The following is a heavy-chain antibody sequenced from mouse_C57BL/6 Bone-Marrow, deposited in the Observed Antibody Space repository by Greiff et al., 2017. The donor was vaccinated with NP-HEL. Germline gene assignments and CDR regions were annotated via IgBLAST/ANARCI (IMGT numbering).Heavy chain of an antibody. CDR1: GFTFSSYG. CDR3: ARQVITTVRYYAMDY. CDR2: ISSGGSYT. J-gene: IGHJ4*01. D-gene: IGHD1-1*01. Sequence: EVKVVESGGDLVKPGGSLKLSCAASGFTFSSYGMSWVRQTPDKRLEWVATISSGGSYTYYPDSVKGRFTISRDNAKNTLYLQMSSLKSEDTAMYYCARQVITTVRYYAMDYWGQGTSVTVSS. V-gene: IGHV5-6*01.